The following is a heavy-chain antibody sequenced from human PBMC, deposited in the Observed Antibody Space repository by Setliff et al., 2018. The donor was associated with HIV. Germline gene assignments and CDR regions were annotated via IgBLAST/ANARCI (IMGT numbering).Heavy chain of an antibody. V-gene: IGHV3-23*01. J-gene: IGHJ4*02. CDR2: ISGSGVNS. CDR3: AKTSNTGYLFCSDY. CDR1: GLGFSSYA. Sequence: AGGSLRLSCQASGLGFSSYAMSWVRQAPGKGLEWISGISGSGVNSYYADSVKGRFTIARDNSKNTVYLQMNSLRAEDTAVCYCAKTSNTGYLFCSDYWGQGTLVTVSS. D-gene: IGHD3-9*01.